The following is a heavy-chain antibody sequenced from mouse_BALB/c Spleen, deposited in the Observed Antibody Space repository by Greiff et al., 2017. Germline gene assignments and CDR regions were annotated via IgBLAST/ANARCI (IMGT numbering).Heavy chain of an antibody. J-gene: IGHJ3*01. CDR1: GFTFTDYY. CDR2: IRNKANGYTT. V-gene: IGHV7-3*02. CDR3: ARDSLYYGSSSFAY. D-gene: IGHD1-1*01. Sequence: EVQVVESGGGLVQPGGSLRLSCATSGFTFTDYYMSWVRQPPGKALEWLGFIRNKANGYTTEYSASVKGRFTISRDNSQSILYLQMNTLRAEDSATYYCARDSLYYGSSSFAYWGQGTLVTVSA.